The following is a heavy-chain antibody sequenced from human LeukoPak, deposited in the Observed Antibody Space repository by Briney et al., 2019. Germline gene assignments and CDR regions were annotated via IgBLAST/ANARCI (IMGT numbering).Heavy chain of an antibody. Sequence: SETLSLTCTVSGGSISSYYWSWIRQPPGKGLEWIGYIYYSGSTNYNPSLESRVTISVDTSKNQFSLKLSSVTAADTAVYYCARAASGWYKHYYYYMDVWGKGTTVTISS. CDR2: IYYSGST. CDR1: GGSISSYY. V-gene: IGHV4-59*01. D-gene: IGHD6-19*01. J-gene: IGHJ6*03. CDR3: ARAASGWYKHYYYYMDV.